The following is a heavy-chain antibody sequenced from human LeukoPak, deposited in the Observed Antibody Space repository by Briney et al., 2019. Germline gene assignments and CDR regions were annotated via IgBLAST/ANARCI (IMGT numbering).Heavy chain of an antibody. V-gene: IGHV4-38-2*01. CDR2: IYHSGST. D-gene: IGHD2-15*01. CDR1: GYSISTGYY. J-gene: IGHJ4*02. CDR3: ARRLNYCSGGTCYRIFDY. Sequence: SETLSLTCAVSGYSISTGYYWGWIRQPPGKGLEWIGSIYHSGSTYYNPSLRSRVNISVDTSKHQFSLKLNSVTAADTAVYFCARRLNYCSGGTCYRIFDYWGQGTLVTVSS.